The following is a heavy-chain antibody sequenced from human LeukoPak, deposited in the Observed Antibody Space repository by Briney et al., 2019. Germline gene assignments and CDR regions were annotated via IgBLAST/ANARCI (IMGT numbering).Heavy chain of an antibody. CDR3: TRGGGASGVYYYYMDV. CDR1: GFTFGDHA. V-gene: IGHV3-49*04. J-gene: IGHJ6*03. CDR2: IRSKATGGTT. D-gene: IGHD3-16*01. Sequence: GGSLRLSCAGPGFTFGDHAMSWVRQAPGKGLEWISFIRSKATGGTTEYVASVKGRFTISRDDSKSVAYLQMNNLKTEDTAVYYCTRGGGASGVYYYYMDVWGKGTTVTVSS.